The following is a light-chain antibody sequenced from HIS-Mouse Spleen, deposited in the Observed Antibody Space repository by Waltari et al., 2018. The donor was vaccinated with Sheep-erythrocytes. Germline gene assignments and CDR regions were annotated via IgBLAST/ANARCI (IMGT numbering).Light chain of an antibody. J-gene: IGLJ3*02. CDR2: SNN. V-gene: IGLV1-44*01. CDR1: SSHIGSNT. Sequence: QSVLTQPPSASATPGQRVTISCSGSSSHIGSNTVNWYQQLPGTAPKPLIYSNNQRPSGVPDRFSGSKSGTSASLAISGLQSEDEADYYCAAWDDSLNGPVFGGGTKLTVL. CDR3: AAWDDSLNGPV.